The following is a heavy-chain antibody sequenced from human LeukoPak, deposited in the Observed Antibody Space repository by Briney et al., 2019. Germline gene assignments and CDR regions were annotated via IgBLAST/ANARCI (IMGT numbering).Heavy chain of an antibody. CDR3: ARRSRNTIFGVVAYYYYYMDV. CDR1: GASISSYY. CDR2: IYDSGST. V-gene: IGHV4-59*12. J-gene: IGHJ6*03. Sequence: SETLSLTCTVPGASISSYYWSWIRQPPGKGLEWIGYIYDSGSTNYNPSLKSRVTISVDTSKNQFSLKLSSVTAADTAVYYCARRSRNTIFGVVAYYYYYMDVWGKGTTVTVSS. D-gene: IGHD3-3*01.